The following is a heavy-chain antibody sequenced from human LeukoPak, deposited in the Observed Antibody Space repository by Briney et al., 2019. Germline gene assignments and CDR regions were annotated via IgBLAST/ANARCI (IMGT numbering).Heavy chain of an antibody. D-gene: IGHD4-11*01. V-gene: IGHV3-11*01. Sequence: LSLTCAVYGGSFSGYYWSWIRQAPGKGLEWISYISSSGSTIYYADSVKGRFTISRDNAKNSLYLQMNSLRAEDTAVYYCARDGRLQPFDYWGQGTLVTVSS. J-gene: IGHJ4*02. CDR3: ARDGRLQPFDY. CDR2: ISSSGSTI. CDR1: GGSFSGYY.